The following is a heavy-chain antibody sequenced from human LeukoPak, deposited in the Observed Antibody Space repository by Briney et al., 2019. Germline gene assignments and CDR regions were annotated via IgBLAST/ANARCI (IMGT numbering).Heavy chain of an antibody. V-gene: IGHV3-23*01. CDR2: ISGSGGST. D-gene: IGHD6-13*01. CDR3: AKPPQYSSSWFLFDY. CDR1: GFTFSSCA. J-gene: IGHJ4*02. Sequence: GGSLRLSCAASGFTFSSCAMSWVRQAPGKGLEWVSAISGSGGSTYYADSVKGRFTISRDNSKNTLYLQMNSLRAEDTAVYYCAKPPQYSSSWFLFDYWGQGTLVTVSS.